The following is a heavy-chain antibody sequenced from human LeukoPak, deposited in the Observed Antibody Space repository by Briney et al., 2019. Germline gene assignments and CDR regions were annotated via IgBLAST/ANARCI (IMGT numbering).Heavy chain of an antibody. J-gene: IGHJ4*02. Sequence: GGSLRLSCAASGFMFSDYWMSWVRQAPGKGLEWVSSISSSSSYIYYADSVKGRFTISRDNAKNSLYLQMNSLRAEDTAVYYCARGGYGYNYFDYWGQGTLVTVSS. D-gene: IGHD5-18*01. CDR3: ARGGYGYNYFDY. CDR1: GFMFSDYW. V-gene: IGHV3-21*01. CDR2: ISSSSSYI.